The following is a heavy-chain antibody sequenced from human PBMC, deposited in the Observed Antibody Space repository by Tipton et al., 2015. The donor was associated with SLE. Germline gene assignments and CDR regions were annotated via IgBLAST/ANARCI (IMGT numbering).Heavy chain of an antibody. D-gene: IGHD5-12*01. V-gene: IGHV3-21*01. CDR1: GFTVSSNY. J-gene: IGHJ6*04. Sequence: SLRLSCAASGFTVSSNYMSWVRQAPGQGLEWVSSISSSSGYIYYADSVKGRFTISRDNAKNSLYLQMNSLRAEDTAVYYCTRDRVDIVTENVNFYYGMDVWGEGTPVTVSS. CDR3: TRDRVDIVTENVNFYYGMDV. CDR2: ISSSSGYI.